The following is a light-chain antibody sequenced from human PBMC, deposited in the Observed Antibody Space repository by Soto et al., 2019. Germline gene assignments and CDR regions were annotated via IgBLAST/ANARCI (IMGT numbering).Light chain of an antibody. CDR3: LQDFNYPRT. CDR2: GAS. CDR1: QGINND. V-gene: IGKV1-6*01. Sequence: AIQMTQSPSSLSASVGDRVTITCRASQGINNDLAWYLQKPGKAPKLLIYGASSLQSGVPSRFSGSGSGTDFTLTISSLQPEDFATYDCLQDFNYPRTFGQGTKV. J-gene: IGKJ1*01.